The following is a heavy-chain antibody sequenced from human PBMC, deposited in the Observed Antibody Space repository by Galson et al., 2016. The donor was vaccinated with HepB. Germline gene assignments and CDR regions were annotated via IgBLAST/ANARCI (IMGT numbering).Heavy chain of an antibody. J-gene: IGHJ5*02. CDR2: IFSGGST. CDR1: GFSVSGNY. V-gene: IGHV3-53*01. CDR3: ARDGEYYYGSGSYAET. Sequence: SLRLSCAASGFSVSGNYMSWVRQAPGKGLQWVSVIFSGGSTYYAGSVKGRFTISRDNSKNTLHLQMNSLRAEDTAVYYCARDGEYYYGSGSYAETWGQGTLVTVSS. D-gene: IGHD3-10*01.